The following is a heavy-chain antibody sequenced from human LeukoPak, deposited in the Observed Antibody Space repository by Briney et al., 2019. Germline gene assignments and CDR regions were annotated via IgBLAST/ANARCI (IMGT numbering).Heavy chain of an antibody. V-gene: IGHV1-18*01. CDR3: ARDGNSNYYYYYGMDV. Sequence: ASVKVSCKASGYTFTSYGISWVRQAPGQGLEWMGWISAYNGNTNYAQKLQGRVTMTTDTSTSTAYMELSSLRSEDTAVYYCARDGNSNYYYYYGMDVWGQGTTVTVSS. D-gene: IGHD4-11*01. CDR2: ISAYNGNT. J-gene: IGHJ6*02. CDR1: GYTFTSYG.